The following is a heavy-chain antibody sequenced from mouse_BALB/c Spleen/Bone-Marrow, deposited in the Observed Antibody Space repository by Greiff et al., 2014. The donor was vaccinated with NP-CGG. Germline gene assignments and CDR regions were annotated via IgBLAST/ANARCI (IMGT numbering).Heavy chain of an antibody. J-gene: IGHJ2*01. CDR1: GFSLTSYG. CDR2: IWAGGST. Sequence: QVQLQQSGPGLVAPSQSLSITCTVSGFSLTSYGVHWVRQPPGKGLEWLGVIWAGGSTNYNSALMSRLSISKDNSESQVFLKMNSLQTDDTAIYYCARDRGYYKDAGDYWGQGTTLTVSS. D-gene: IGHD2-3*01. CDR3: ARDRGYYKDAGDY. V-gene: IGHV2-9*02.